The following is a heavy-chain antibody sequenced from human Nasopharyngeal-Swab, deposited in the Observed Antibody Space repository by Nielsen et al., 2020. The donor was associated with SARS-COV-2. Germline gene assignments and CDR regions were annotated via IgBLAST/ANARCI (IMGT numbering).Heavy chain of an antibody. J-gene: IGHJ6*02. CDR1: GYTFTGYY. CDR3: ARDLTVTDGDYYYYGMDV. V-gene: IGHV1-2*06. Sequence: ASVKVSCKASGYTFTGYYMHWVRQAPGQGLEWMGRINPNSGGTSYAQKFQGRVTMTRDTSTSTVYMELSSLRSEDTAVYYCARDLTVTDGDYYYYGMDVWGQGTTVTVSS. D-gene: IGHD4-17*01. CDR2: INPNSGGT.